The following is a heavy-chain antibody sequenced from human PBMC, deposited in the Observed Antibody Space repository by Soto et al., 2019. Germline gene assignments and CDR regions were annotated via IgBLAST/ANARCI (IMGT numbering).Heavy chain of an antibody. CDR1: GFTFSSYS. CDR2: ISSSSSYI. CDR3: ARGYCSSTSCYRYNYYYMDV. Sequence: GGSLRLSCAASGFTFSSYSMNWVRQAPGKGLEWVSSISSSSSYIYYADSVKGRFTISRDNAKNSLYLQMNSLRAEDTAVYYCARGYCSSTSCYRYNYYYMDVWGKGTTVTVSS. J-gene: IGHJ6*03. V-gene: IGHV3-21*01. D-gene: IGHD2-2*01.